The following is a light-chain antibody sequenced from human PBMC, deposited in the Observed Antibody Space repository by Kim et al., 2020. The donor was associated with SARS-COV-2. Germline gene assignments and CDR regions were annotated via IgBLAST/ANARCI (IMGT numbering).Light chain of an antibody. CDR3: QQYNNWPLT. CDR1: QSVNSN. Sequence: EKVMTQSPATLSVSPGERATLSCRASQSVNSNLAWYQQKPGQAPRLLINGASTRATGIPARFSGSGSGTEFTLTISSLQSEDFAVYYCQQYNNWPLTFGGGTKVDIK. CDR2: GAS. V-gene: IGKV3-15*01. J-gene: IGKJ4*01.